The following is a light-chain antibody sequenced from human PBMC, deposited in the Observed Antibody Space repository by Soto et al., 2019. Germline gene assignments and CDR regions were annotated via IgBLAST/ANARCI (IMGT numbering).Light chain of an antibody. CDR3: QQYYSYPLLT. V-gene: IGKV1-8*01. Sequence: AIRMTQSPSSFSASTGDRVTITCRASQGISSYLAWYQQKPGKAPKLLIYAASTLQSGVPSRFSGSGSGTDFTLTISCLQSEDVATYYCQQYYSYPLLTFGGGTKVDIK. CDR1: QGISSY. CDR2: AAS. J-gene: IGKJ4*01.